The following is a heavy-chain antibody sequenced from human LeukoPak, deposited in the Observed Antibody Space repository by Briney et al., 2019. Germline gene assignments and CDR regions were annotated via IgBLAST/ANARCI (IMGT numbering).Heavy chain of an antibody. CDR3: ASTATLSY. CDR1: GFTFSSYW. Sequence: GGSLRLSCAASGFTFSSYWMTWVRQAPGKGLEWVAKIKQDGSEGNYVDSVKGRFTISRDNAKNSLYLQMNSLRAEDTAVYYCASTATLSYWGQGTLVTVSS. J-gene: IGHJ4*02. D-gene: IGHD2-15*01. V-gene: IGHV3-7*01. CDR2: IKQDGSEG.